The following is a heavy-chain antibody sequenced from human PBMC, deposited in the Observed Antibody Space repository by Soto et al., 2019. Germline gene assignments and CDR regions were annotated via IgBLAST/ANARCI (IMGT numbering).Heavy chain of an antibody. J-gene: IGHJ6*02. V-gene: IGHV3-23*01. D-gene: IGHD6-13*01. CDR1: GFSFSSYS. Sequence: PGGSRTLACAASGFSFSSYSKSLVRQATGKGLKWVSAIRGSGSSTYYAGCVTGRFTTLRDNSKISVYMQMNRLSAEDTAVYSCAKDLFAAAGPYSYTSLDVWGQGTMVTVSS. CDR3: AKDLFAAAGPYSYTSLDV. CDR2: IRGSGSST.